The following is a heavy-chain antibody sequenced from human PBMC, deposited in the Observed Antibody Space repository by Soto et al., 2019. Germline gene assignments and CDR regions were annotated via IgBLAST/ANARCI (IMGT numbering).Heavy chain of an antibody. V-gene: IGHV4-39*01. Sequence: SETLSLTCTVSGDSISSSTYFWGWVRQPPGKGLEWIGSICYSGSTYYNPSLKSRVTISVDTSKNHFSLKLSSVTAADTAVYYCARHLGEGYFDYWGQGTLVTVS. CDR2: ICYSGST. CDR1: GDSISSSTYF. J-gene: IGHJ4*02. CDR3: ARHLGEGYFDY.